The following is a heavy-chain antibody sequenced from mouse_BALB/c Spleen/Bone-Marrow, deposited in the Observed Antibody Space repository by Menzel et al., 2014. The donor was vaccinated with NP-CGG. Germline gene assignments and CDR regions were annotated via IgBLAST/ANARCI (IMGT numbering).Heavy chain of an antibody. D-gene: IGHD2-1*01. Sequence: VKLVESGGGLVQPGGSLRLSCATSGFTFTDYYMSWVRQPPGKALEWLGFIRNKANGYTTEYSASVKGRFTISRDNSQSILYLQMNTLRAEDSATYYCARDTGNYVRFAYWGQGTLVTVSA. CDR2: IRNKANGYTT. J-gene: IGHJ3*01. CDR1: GFTFTDYY. CDR3: ARDTGNYVRFAY. V-gene: IGHV7-3*02.